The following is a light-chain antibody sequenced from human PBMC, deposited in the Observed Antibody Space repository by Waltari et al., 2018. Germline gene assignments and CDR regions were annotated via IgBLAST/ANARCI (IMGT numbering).Light chain of an antibody. Sequence: EIVMTQSPATLSVSPGERATLSCRASQSVSSNLAWYQQKPGQAPRLLIYGASTRATGIPARFSGSGSGTEFTLTISSLQSEDFAVYYCQQSNNLPPWTFGQGTKVEIK. CDR3: QQSNNLPPWT. V-gene: IGKV3-15*01. CDR2: GAS. CDR1: QSVSSN. J-gene: IGKJ1*01.